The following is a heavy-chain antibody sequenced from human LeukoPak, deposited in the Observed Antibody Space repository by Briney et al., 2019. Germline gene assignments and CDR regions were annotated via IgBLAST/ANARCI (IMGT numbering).Heavy chain of an antibody. D-gene: IGHD6-6*01. CDR2: ISGSGGRT. CDR1: GFSFSSYA. CDR3: ARIRGYSSSSEP. V-gene: IGHV3-23*01. Sequence: PGGSLRLSCAASGFSFSSYAMSWVRQAPGKGLEWVSDISGSGGRTYYGDSVKGRFTISGDNSKNTLFLQMDSLRVEDTAIYYCARIRGYSSSSEPWGQGTLVTVSS. J-gene: IGHJ5*02.